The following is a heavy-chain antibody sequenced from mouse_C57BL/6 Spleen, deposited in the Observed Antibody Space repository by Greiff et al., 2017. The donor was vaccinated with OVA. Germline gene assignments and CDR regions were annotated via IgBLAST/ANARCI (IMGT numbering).Heavy chain of an antibody. V-gene: IGHV1-64*01. CDR3: ARGDYSNYLYYFDY. D-gene: IGHD2-5*01. CDR1: GYTFTSYW. J-gene: IGHJ2*01. Sequence: VQLQQPGAELVKPGASVKLSCKASGYTFTSYWMHWVKQRPGQGLEWIGMIHPNSGSTNYNEKFKSKATLTVDKSSSTAYMQLSSLTSEDSAVYYCARGDYSNYLYYFDYWGQGTTLTVSS. CDR2: IHPNSGST.